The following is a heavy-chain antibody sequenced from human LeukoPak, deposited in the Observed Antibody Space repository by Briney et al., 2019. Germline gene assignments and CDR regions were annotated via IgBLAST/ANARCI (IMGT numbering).Heavy chain of an antibody. Sequence: GGSLRLSCAASGFTFSSYWMSWVRQAPGKGLEWVAVISYDGSNKYYADSVKGRFTISRDNSKNALYLQMNSMRAEDTAVYYCAQQKYSSSWYNPLAYYYYMDVWGKGTTVTVSS. CDR3: AQQKYSSSWYNPLAYYYYMDV. CDR2: ISYDGSNK. V-gene: IGHV3-30*18. CDR1: GFTFSSYW. J-gene: IGHJ6*03. D-gene: IGHD6-13*01.